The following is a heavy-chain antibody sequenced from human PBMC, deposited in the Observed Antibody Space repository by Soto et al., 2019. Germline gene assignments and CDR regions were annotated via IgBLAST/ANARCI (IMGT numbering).Heavy chain of an antibody. CDR2: IDWDDDK. Sequence: QTLTLTCTFSVFSLSTSGMCLSWILQPPGKALEWLALIDWDDDKYYSTAQKTRLTISKDTSKNQVVLTMTNMDPVDTATYYCARIPLAAAGYYYYGMDVWGQGTTVTVSS. V-gene: IGHV2-70*01. CDR3: ARIPLAAAGYYYYGMDV. J-gene: IGHJ6*02. CDR1: VFSLSTSGMC. D-gene: IGHD6-13*01.